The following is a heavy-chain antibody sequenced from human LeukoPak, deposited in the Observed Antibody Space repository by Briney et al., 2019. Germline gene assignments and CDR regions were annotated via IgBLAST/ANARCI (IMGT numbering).Heavy chain of an antibody. V-gene: IGHV3-72*01. D-gene: IGHD1/OR15-1a*01. Sequence: PAGSLRLSCTASGFTFSDYYMDWVRQAPGKGLEWVGRTRKKANSYTTQYASSVKCRFTISSDDSKNLLYLQMNRLTIDDTDVYYCTRSCTGTSLYYFDYWGQGTLVTVSS. CDR1: GFTFSDYY. CDR3: TRSCTGTSLYYFDY. J-gene: IGHJ4*02. CDR2: TRKKANSYTT.